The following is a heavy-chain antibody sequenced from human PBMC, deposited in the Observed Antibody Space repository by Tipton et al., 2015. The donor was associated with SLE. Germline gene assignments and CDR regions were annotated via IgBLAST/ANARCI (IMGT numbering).Heavy chain of an antibody. CDR1: GGSFSGYF. Sequence: TLSLTCAVYGGSFSGYFWSWLRQPPGKGLVWIGDINHSGGTNYIPSVKSRVTVSVDTSKNQFSLKLSSVTAADTAVYYCARDRPRLRFKSGAFDIWGQGTMVTVSS. V-gene: IGHV4-34*01. D-gene: IGHD4-17*01. J-gene: IGHJ3*02. CDR2: INHSGGT. CDR3: ARDRPRLRFKSGAFDI.